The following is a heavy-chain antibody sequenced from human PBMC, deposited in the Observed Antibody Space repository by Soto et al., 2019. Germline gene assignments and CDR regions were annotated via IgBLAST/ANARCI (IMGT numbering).Heavy chain of an antibody. CDR3: ARGHSTSGYDS. CDR2: IHHSGST. Sequence: SETLSLTCSVYGASFSGYYWSWIRQSPGKGLEWIGEIHHSGSTHYNPSLKSRLTFSIDESQSQFYMMLTSVTAAYTALYFCARGHSTSGYDSWGQGSLVTVSS. CDR1: GASFSGYY. J-gene: IGHJ4*02. V-gene: IGHV4-34*01. D-gene: IGHD6-6*01.